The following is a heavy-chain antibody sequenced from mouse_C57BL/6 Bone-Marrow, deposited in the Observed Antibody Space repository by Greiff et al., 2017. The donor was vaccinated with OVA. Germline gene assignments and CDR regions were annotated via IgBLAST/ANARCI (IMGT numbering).Heavy chain of an antibody. J-gene: IGHJ4*01. Sequence: QVQLQQSGAELARPGASVKLSCKASGYTFTSYGISWVKQRTGQGLDWIGEIYPRSGNTYYNEKFKGKATLTADKSSSTAYMELRSLTSEDAAVYFCARHGYYAMDYWGQGTSVTVSS. CDR2: IYPRSGNT. CDR1: GYTFTSYG. CDR3: ARHGYYAMDY. V-gene: IGHV1-81*01.